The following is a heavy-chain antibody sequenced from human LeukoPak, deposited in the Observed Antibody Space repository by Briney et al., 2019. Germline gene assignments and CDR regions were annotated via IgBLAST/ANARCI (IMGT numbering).Heavy chain of an antibody. V-gene: IGHV3-74*01. J-gene: IGHJ5*02. CDR2: INSEGSST. Sequence: GGSLRLSCAASGFTLSRYWTYWVRQAPGKGLVWVSRINSEGSSTAYAAFVKGRFTISRDNAKNTLFLQMNSLRVEDTAVYHCVRGNDHWGQGTLVTVSS. CDR3: VRGNDH. CDR1: GFTLSRYW.